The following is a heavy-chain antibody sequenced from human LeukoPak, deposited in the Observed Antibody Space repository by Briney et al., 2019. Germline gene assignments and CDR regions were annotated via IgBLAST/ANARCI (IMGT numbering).Heavy chain of an antibody. Sequence: SETLSLTCTVSGDSISDYYWSWIRQPPGEGLEWIGYIYYSGSTNYNPSLKSRVTISVDTSKNQFSLKLSSVTAADTAVYYCARDRRPIVVVPAAILAYWFDPWGQGTLVTVSS. CDR3: ARDRRPIVVVPAAILAYWFDP. CDR1: GDSISDYY. D-gene: IGHD2-2*01. CDR2: IYYSGST. J-gene: IGHJ5*02. V-gene: IGHV4-59*12.